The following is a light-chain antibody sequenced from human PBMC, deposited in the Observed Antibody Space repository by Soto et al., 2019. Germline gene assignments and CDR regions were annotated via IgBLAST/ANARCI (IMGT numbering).Light chain of an antibody. CDR3: QQYGNWPLT. Sequence: EIVLTQSPGALSLSPGERATLSCRASQSVSNNYLAWYQQKPGQAPRLLIYGASNRATGIPDRFSGSGSGTDFTLTISRLEPEDFAVYYCQQYGNWPLTCGGGTKVDIK. CDR1: QSVSNNY. CDR2: GAS. J-gene: IGKJ4*01. V-gene: IGKV3-20*01.